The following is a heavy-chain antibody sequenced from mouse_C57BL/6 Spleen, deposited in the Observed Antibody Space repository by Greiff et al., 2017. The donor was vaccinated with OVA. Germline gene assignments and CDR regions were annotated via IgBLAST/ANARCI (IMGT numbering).Heavy chain of an antibody. Sequence: QVQLKESGPGLVQPSQSLSITCTVSGFSLTSYGVHWVRQSPGKGLEWLGVIWSGGSTDYNAAFISRLSISKDNSKSQVFFKMNSLQADDKAIYYCARNGGTAQAYYAMDYWGQGTSVTVSS. D-gene: IGHD3-2*02. V-gene: IGHV2-2*01. J-gene: IGHJ4*01. CDR3: ARNGGTAQAYYAMDY. CDR1: GFSLTSYG. CDR2: IWSGGST.